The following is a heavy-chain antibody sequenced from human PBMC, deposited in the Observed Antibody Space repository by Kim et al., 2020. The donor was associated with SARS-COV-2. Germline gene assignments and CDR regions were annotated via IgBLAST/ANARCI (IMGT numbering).Heavy chain of an antibody. CDR3: ARDRGRGGWYTKYYFDY. J-gene: IGHJ4*02. D-gene: IGHD6-19*01. Sequence: QGRVTMTRDTSTSSVYMELSSLRSEDTAVYYCARDRGRGGWYTKYYFDYWGQGTLVTVSS. V-gene: IGHV1-46*01.